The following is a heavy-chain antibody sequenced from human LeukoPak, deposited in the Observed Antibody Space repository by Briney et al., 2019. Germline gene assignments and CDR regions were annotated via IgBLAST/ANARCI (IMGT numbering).Heavy chain of an antibody. CDR1: GFTFDVYA. J-gene: IGHJ6*02. CDR2: ISWNSGNI. V-gene: IGHV3-9*01. Sequence: GGSLRLSCAASGFTFDVYAMHCVRQPPGKGLEWFSGISWNSGNIGYAGSVKGRFTISRDNAKNSLYLQMNSLRAEDAALYYCAKGPPLRDYGMDVWGQGTTVTVSS. CDR3: AKGPPLRDYGMDV. D-gene: IGHD2-21*02.